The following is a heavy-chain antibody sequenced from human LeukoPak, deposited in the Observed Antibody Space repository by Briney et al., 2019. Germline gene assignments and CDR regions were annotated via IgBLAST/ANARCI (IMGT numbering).Heavy chain of an antibody. J-gene: IGHJ4*02. CDR1: GFTFSRYG. Sequence: GGSLRLSCAASGFTFSRYGMHWVRQPPGRGLEWVAFIRYDGSNKHYADSVEGRFTISRDNSKHTLFLQMNSVRAEDTALYYCARYGNAFDYWGQGTLVTISS. CDR2: IRYDGSNK. D-gene: IGHD2-15*01. CDR3: ARYGNAFDY. V-gene: IGHV3-30*02.